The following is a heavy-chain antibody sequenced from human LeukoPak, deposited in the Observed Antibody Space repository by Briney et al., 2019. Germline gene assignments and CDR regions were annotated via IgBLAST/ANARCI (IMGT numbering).Heavy chain of an antibody. V-gene: IGHV3-33*01. CDR3: AGDTPPGGDFYFDY. CDR1: GGSFSTYF. Sequence: GVTLRLSCAASGGSFSTYFMHWLRQAPGKGLEWVARIWNDGTNTYYADSVKGRFTISRDNSKNTLYLQMNSLRAEDTAVYYCAGDTPPGGDFYFDYWGQGTLVIVSS. J-gene: IGHJ4*02. CDR2: IWNDGTNT. D-gene: IGHD3-16*01.